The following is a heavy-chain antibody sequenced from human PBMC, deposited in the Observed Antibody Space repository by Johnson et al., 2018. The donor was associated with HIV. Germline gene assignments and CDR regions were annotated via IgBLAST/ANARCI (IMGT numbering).Heavy chain of an antibody. J-gene: IGHJ3*02. CDR1: GFTFSDYY. CDR3: ARGSEDPWWCYGSGGDAFDI. CDR2: IRYDGSNK. D-gene: IGHD3-10*01. V-gene: IGHV3-30*02. Sequence: QVQLVESGGGLVKPGGSLRLSCAASGFTFSDYYMTWIRQAPGKGLEWVAFIRYDGSNKYYADSVKGRFTISRDNSKNTLYLQMNSLRAEDTAVYYCARGSEDPWWCYGSGGDAFDIWGQGTMVTVSS.